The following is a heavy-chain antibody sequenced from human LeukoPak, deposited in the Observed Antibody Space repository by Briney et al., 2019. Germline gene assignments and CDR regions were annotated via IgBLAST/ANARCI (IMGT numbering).Heavy chain of an antibody. Sequence: PSETLSLTCAVYGGSFSGYYWSWIRQPPGKGLEWIGEINHSGSTNYNPSLKSRVTISVDTSKNQFSLKLSSVTAADTAVYYCARLNSSGRRNDYWGQGTLVTVSS. V-gene: IGHV4-34*01. J-gene: IGHJ4*02. D-gene: IGHD3-22*01. CDR1: GGSFSGYY. CDR3: ARLNSSGRRNDY. CDR2: INHSGST.